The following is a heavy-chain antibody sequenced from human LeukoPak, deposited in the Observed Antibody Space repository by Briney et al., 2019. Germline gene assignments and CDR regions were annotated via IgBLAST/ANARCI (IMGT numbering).Heavy chain of an antibody. CDR3: ARETRPYDYVWGSYRPLGCFDP. D-gene: IGHD3-16*02. J-gene: IGHJ5*02. CDR1: GYSISSGYY. CDR2: IYHSGST. V-gene: IGHV4-38-2*02. Sequence: SETLSLTCTVSGYSISSGYYWGWIRQPPGKGLEWIGSIYHSGSTYYNPSLKSRVTISVDTSKNQFSLKLSSVTAADTAVYYCARETRPYDYVWGSYRPLGCFDPWGQGTLVTVSS.